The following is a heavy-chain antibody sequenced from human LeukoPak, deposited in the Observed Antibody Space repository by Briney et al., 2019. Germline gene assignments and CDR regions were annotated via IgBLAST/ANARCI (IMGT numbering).Heavy chain of an antibody. D-gene: IGHD3-3*01. CDR3: ARAAAETYYDFWSGYRGGDFDY. CDR2: IIPIFGTA. CDR1: GGTFSSYA. J-gene: IGHJ4*02. Sequence: SVKVSCKASGGTFSSYAISWVRQAPGQGLEWMGGIIPIFGTANYAQKFQGRVTITADESTSTAYMELSSPRSEDTAVYYCARAAAETYYDFWSGYRGGDFDYWGQGTLVTVSS. V-gene: IGHV1-69*13.